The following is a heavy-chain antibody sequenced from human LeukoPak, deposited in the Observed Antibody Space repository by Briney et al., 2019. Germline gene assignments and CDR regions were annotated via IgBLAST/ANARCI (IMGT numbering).Heavy chain of an antibody. J-gene: IGHJ5*02. CDR2: IYYSGST. D-gene: IGHD6-13*01. CDR1: GGSISSYY. Sequence: KPSETLSLTCTVSGGSISSYYWSWIRQPPGKGLEWIGYIYYSGSTNYNPSLKSRVTISVDTSKNQFSLKLSSVTAADTAVYYCARECDSSSCHQWFDPWGQGTLVTVSS. CDR3: ARECDSSSCHQWFDP. V-gene: IGHV4-59*01.